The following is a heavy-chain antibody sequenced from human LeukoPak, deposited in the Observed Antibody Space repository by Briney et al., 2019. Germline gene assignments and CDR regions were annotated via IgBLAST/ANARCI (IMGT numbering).Heavy chain of an antibody. CDR3: ARDRRGYSYRNWFDP. J-gene: IGHJ5*02. CDR1: GFTFSNYA. V-gene: IGHV3-23*01. D-gene: IGHD5-18*01. CDR2: ISGSGGGT. Sequence: GGSLRLSCAASGFTFSNYAMNWVRQAPGKGLEWVSAISGSGGGTFYADSVKGRFTISRDNAKNSLYLQMNSLRAEDTAVYYCARDRRGYSYRNWFDPWGQGTLVTVSS.